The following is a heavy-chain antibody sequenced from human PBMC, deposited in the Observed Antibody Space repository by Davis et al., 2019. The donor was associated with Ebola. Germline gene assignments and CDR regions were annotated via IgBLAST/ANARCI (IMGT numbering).Heavy chain of an antibody. CDR3: ARYASDNYSSGYDGMDV. Sequence: AASVKVSCKASGYTFTGYYMHWVRQAPGQGLEWMGWINPNSGGTNYAQKFQGWVTMTRDTSISTAYMELSRLRSDDTAVYYCARYASDNYSSGYDGMDVWGQGTTVTVSS. CDR1: GYTFTGYY. CDR2: INPNSGGT. D-gene: IGHD3-22*01. J-gene: IGHJ6*02. V-gene: IGHV1-2*04.